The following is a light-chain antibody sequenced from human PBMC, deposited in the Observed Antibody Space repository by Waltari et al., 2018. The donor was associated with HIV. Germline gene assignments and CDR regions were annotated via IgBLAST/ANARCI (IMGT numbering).Light chain of an antibody. CDR2: DVS. J-gene: IGLJ1*01. V-gene: IGLV2-23*02. CDR1: SSDVGDYNS. CDR3: CSYAGSSTYV. Sequence: QSALTQPASVSESLGQSITISCIGTSSDVGDYNSVTWYQQLPDKAPRLMIYDVSKRPSGVSSRFAGSKSGNTASLTISGLQAEDEADYYCCSYAGSSTYVFGTGTKVTVL.